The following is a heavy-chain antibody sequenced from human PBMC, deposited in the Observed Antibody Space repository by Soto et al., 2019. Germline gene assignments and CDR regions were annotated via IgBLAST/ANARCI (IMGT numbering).Heavy chain of an antibody. Sequence: GGSLRLSCAASGFTVSSNYMSWVRQAPGKGLEWVSVIYSGGSTYYADSVKGRFTISRDNSKNTLSLQMNSLRVDDTAVYYCFSYGSGTYETNFWGQGTLVTVSS. CDR1: GFTVSSNY. CDR3: FSYGSGTYETNF. V-gene: IGHV3-66*01. J-gene: IGHJ4*02. CDR2: IYSGGST. D-gene: IGHD3-10*01.